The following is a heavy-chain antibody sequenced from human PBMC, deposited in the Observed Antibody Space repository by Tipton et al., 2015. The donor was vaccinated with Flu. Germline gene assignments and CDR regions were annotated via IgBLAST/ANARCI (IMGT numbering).Heavy chain of an antibody. CDR1: GFTFSTFA. D-gene: IGHD1-7*01. CDR2: ISDSGGST. CDR3: AKDGGITATTPDAFDV. Sequence: SLRLSCAASGFTFSTFAMNWVRQVPGKGLEWVSGISDSGGSTYYADSVKGRFTISRDNSKNTLYLQMNSLRAEDTAVYYCAKDGGITATTPDAFDVWGQGTMVTVSS. V-gene: IGHV3-23*01. J-gene: IGHJ3*01.